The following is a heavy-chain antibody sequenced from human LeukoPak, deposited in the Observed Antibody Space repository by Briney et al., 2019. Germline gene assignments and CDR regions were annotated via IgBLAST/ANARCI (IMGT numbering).Heavy chain of an antibody. D-gene: IGHD5-12*01. J-gene: IGHJ4*02. CDR1: WLPLTKAR. CDR2: RKSKTDGGTT. V-gene: IGHV3-15*01. CDR3: TTTNVVATISPDY. Sequence: GDSLTLPRAVSWLPLTKARMRDVRHAPEEGGECCGCRKSKTDGGTTDYAAPVKGRFTISRDDSKNTLYLQMNSLKTEDTAVYYCTTTNVVATISPDYWGQGTLVTVSS.